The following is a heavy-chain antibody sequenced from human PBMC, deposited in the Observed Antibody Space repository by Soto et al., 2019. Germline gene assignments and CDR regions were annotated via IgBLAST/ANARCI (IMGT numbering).Heavy chain of an antibody. V-gene: IGHV4-31*03. Sequence: QVQLQESGPGLVKPSQTLSLTCTVSGGSISSGGNFWSWIRQHPGKGLEWIGYIYDSGSTYYSSSLKSRVTISVDPSKHPFSLRLTSVTAADTAVYYCARAKGRSFFDNWGQGTLVTVSS. D-gene: IGHD1-26*01. CDR1: GGSISSGGNF. J-gene: IGHJ4*02. CDR2: IYDSGST. CDR3: ARAKGRSFFDN.